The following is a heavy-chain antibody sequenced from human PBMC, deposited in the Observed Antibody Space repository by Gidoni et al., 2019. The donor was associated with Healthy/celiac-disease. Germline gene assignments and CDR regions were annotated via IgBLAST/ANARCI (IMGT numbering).Heavy chain of an antibody. J-gene: IGHJ6*02. D-gene: IGHD3-22*01. CDR1: GYRFPSYW. V-gene: IGHV5-51*01. Sequence: EVQLVQSGAEVKKPGESLKISCKGSGYRFPSYWIGWVRQMPGKGLEWMGIIYPDDSDNRYSPSFQGQVIMSADKSINTAYLQWSSLKASDTAMYYCARLVGAHYDSSGYYHYYYNGMDVWGQGTTVTVSS. CDR3: ARLVGAHYDSSGYYHYYYNGMDV. CDR2: IYPDDSDN.